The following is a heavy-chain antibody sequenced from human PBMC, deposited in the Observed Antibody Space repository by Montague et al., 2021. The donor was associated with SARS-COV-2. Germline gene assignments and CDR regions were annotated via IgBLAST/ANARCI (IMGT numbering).Heavy chain of an antibody. D-gene: IGHD2-2*01. V-gene: IGHV4-39*01. CDR3: ARQGDQVLFAYWFDP. Sequence: SETLSLTCTVSGGSISSSSYYWGWIRQPPGKGLEWIGSIYYSGSTYYNPSLKSRVTISVDTSKNQFSLKLSSVTAADTAVYYCARQGDQVLFAYWFDPWGQGTLVTVSS. CDR1: GGSISSSSYY. J-gene: IGHJ5*02. CDR2: IYYSGST.